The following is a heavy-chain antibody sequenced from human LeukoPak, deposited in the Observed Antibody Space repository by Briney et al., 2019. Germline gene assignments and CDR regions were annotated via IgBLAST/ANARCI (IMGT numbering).Heavy chain of an antibody. D-gene: IGHD5-24*01. CDR2: ITSSSIYI. CDR1: GFSFSSDS. CDR3: ARDSGMATVDY. J-gene: IGHJ4*02. V-gene: IGHV3-21*01. Sequence: AGGSLRVSWAASGFSFSSDSMNWGGQARGKGLEWVSSITSSSIYIYYADSVKGRFTISRDNAKTSLYLQMNSLRAEDTAVYYCARDSGMATVDYWGQGTLVTVSS.